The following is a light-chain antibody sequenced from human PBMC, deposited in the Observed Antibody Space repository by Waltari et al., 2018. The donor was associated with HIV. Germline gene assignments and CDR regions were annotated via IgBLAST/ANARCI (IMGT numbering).Light chain of an antibody. J-gene: IGKJ2*01. CDR3: QQRYNWPPAYT. CDR2: DAS. CDR1: QSVRSY. Sequence: EIVLTQSPATLSLSPGERATLSCRASQSVRSYLAWYQQKPGQAPRLLIYDASNRATGIPARFSGSGSGTDFTLTISSLEPEDFAVYYCQQRYNWPPAYTFGQGTKLEIK. V-gene: IGKV3-11*01.